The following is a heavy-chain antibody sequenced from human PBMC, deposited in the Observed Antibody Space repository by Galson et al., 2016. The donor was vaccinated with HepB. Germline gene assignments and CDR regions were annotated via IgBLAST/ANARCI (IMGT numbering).Heavy chain of an antibody. CDR2: IWYDGSNE. J-gene: IGHJ6*02. V-gene: IGHV3-33*01. D-gene: IGHD6-6*01. CDR3: ARDRGEYSRPWAGGMDV. Sequence: SLRLSCAASGFTFSSYGMHWVRQAPGKGLEWVAVIWYDGSNEYYADSVKGRFTISRDNSKNTLYLQMNGLRAEDTAVYYCARDRGEYSRPWAGGMDVWGQGTTVTVSS. CDR1: GFTFSSYG.